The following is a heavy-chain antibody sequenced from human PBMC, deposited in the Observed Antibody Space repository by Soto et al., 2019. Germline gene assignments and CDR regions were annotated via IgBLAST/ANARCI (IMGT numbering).Heavy chain of an antibody. D-gene: IGHD6-6*01. CDR1: GFTFSSYA. CDR2: IRGSGGST. Sequence: SLRLSCAASGFTFSSYAMSWVRQAPGKGLEWVSAIRGSGGSTYYADSVKGRFTISRDNSKNTLYLQKNSLRAEDTAVYYCAKGGYSSSSPVYGMDVWGQGTTVTVSS. CDR3: AKGGYSSSSPVYGMDV. V-gene: IGHV3-23*01. J-gene: IGHJ6*02.